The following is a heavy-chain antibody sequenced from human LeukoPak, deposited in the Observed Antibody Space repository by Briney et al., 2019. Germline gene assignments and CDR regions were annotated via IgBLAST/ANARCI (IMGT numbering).Heavy chain of an antibody. J-gene: IGHJ4*02. D-gene: IGHD4-17*01. CDR3: ARGTAVTPSNLYYFDF. CDR2: INPNNCDT. CDR1: GYILTDYY. Sequence: GAVKVSCKASGYILTDYYMHWVRQAPGQGREGMGWINPNNCDTTYAQNFQGRVTMTRDTSINTAYMGESSVRSDDRGGYDCARGTAVTPSNLYYFDFWGQGTLVTVSS. V-gene: IGHV1-2*02.